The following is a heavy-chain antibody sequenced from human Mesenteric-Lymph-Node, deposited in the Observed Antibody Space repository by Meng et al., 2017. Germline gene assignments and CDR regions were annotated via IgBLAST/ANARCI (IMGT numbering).Heavy chain of an antibody. Sequence: ASVKVSCKASGYTFTSYGISWVRQAPGQGLEWMGWISAYNGNTNYAQKLQGRVTMTTDTSTSTAYMELSSLRSEDTAVYYCARSPGVVVPAAIQWGKFWSFDYWGQGTLVTVSS. CDR1: GYTFTSYG. J-gene: IGHJ4*02. CDR2: ISAYNGNT. V-gene: IGHV1-18*01. D-gene: IGHD2-2*01. CDR3: ARSPGVVVPAAIQWGKFWSFDY.